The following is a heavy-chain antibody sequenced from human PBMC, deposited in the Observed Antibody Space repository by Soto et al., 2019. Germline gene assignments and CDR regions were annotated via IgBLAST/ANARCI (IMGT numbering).Heavy chain of an antibody. CDR1: GFIFHDYS. Sequence: SLRLSCATSGFIFHDYSMHWVRQAPGKGLEWVSLISWDWSRTYYSDSVRGRFTISRDSSKNSLYLQMNSLTTEDTALYYCAAADYGDFPNWFDPWGQGTLVTVSS. J-gene: IGHJ5*02. V-gene: IGHV3-43*01. CDR2: ISWDWSRT. D-gene: IGHD4-17*01. CDR3: AAADYGDFPNWFDP.